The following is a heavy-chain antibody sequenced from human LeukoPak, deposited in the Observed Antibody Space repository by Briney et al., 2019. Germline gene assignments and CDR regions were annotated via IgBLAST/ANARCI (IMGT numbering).Heavy chain of an antibody. V-gene: IGHV3-30*03. D-gene: IGHD6-13*01. CDR3: AREGGSWYSGLRYYFDY. Sequence: GGSLRLSCAASGFTFSSYGMHWVRQAPGKGLEWVAVISYDGSNKYYADSVKGRFTISRDNSKNTLYLQMNSLRAEDTAVYYCAREGGSWYSGLRYYFDYWGQGTLVTVSS. CDR1: GFTFSSYG. J-gene: IGHJ4*02. CDR2: ISYDGSNK.